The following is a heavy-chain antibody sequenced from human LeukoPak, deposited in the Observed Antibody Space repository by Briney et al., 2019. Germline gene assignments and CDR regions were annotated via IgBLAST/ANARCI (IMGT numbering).Heavy chain of an antibody. CDR2: INGNGGST. V-gene: IGHV3-20*04. Sequence: GGTLRLSCAASGFTFSSYGMSWVRQAPGKGLGWVSSINGNGGSTAYADSVKGRFTISRDNAKNSLYLQMNSLRAEDTALYYCARGWSSSFDYWGQGTLVTVSS. J-gene: IGHJ4*02. D-gene: IGHD6-13*01. CDR3: ARGWSSSFDY. CDR1: GFTFSSYG.